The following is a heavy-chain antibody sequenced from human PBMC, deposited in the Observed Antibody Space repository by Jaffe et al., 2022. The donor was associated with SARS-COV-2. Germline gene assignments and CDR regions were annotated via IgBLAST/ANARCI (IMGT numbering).Heavy chain of an antibody. CDR2: ISNSGFNI. CDR1: GFTFSDYY. J-gene: IGHJ4*02. D-gene: IGHD6-13*01. CDR3: VRPFPTAAGSY. Sequence: QVQLVESGGGLVKPGGSLRLSCTASGFTFSDYYMSWIRQAPGEGLEWVAHISNSGFNIYYADSVRGRFTISRDNANKSVYLQMNSLRDEDTAVYYCVRPFPTAAGSYWGQGTLVTVSS. V-gene: IGHV3-11*01.